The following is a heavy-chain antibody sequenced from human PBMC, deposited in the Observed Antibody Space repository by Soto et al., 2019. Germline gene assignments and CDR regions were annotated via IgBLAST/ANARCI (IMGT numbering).Heavy chain of an antibody. J-gene: IGHJ4*02. V-gene: IGHV3-23*01. CDR3: ATSFRYFDN. CDR2: VSGAASHT. D-gene: IGHD3-9*01. Sequence: GGSLRLSCACSGFTPTTTPLSWVRQPPGKGLEWVATVSGAASHTYYVDSVRGRFFISRDNSKNTVTLQMNNLTVDDTAVYYCATSFRYFDNWGQGTRVTVSS. CDR1: GFTPTTTP.